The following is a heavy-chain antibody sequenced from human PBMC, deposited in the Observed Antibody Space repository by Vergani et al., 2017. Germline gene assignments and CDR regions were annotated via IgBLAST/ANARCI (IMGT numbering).Heavy chain of an antibody. D-gene: IGHD6-13*01. Sequence: QLQLQESGPGLVKPSETLSLTCTVSGGSISSSSYYWGWIRQPPGKGLEWIGSIYYSGSTYYNPSLKSRVTISVDTSKNQFSLKLSSVTAADTAVYYCTARGYSSSWYVYWGQGTLVTVSS. CDR1: GGSISSSSYY. J-gene: IGHJ4*02. CDR3: TARGYSSSWYVY. CDR2: IYYSGST. V-gene: IGHV4-39*07.